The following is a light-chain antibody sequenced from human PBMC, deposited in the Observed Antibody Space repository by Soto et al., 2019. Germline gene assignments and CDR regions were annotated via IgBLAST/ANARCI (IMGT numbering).Light chain of an antibody. CDR1: QSISSW. J-gene: IGKJ5*01. CDR3: QQSYSTPVT. Sequence: DIQMTQSPSTLSASVGDRVTITCRASQSISSWLAWYQQKPGKAPKLLIYDASSLESGAPSRFSGSGSGTDFTLTISSLQPEDFATYYCQQSYSTPVTFGQGTRLEIK. CDR2: DAS. V-gene: IGKV1-5*01.